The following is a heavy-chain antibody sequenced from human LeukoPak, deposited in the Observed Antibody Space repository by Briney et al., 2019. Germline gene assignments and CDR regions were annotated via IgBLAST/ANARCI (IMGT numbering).Heavy chain of an antibody. Sequence: SETLSLTCAVYGGSFSGYYWSWIRQPPGKGLEWIGEINHSGSTNYNPSLKSRVTISVDTSKNQFSLKLSSVTAADTAVYYCAKVIGLTRYSGYDSTREFDAFDIWGQGTMVTVSS. CDR1: GGSFSGYY. V-gene: IGHV4-34*01. D-gene: IGHD5-12*01. CDR2: INHSGST. J-gene: IGHJ3*02. CDR3: AKVIGLTRYSGYDSTREFDAFDI.